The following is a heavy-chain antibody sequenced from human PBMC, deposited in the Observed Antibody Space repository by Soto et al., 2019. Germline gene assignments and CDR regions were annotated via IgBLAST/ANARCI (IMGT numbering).Heavy chain of an antibody. V-gene: IGHV1-3*01. CDR1: GYTFTSYA. J-gene: IGHJ4*02. D-gene: IGHD5-12*01. Sequence: QVQLVQSGAEVKKPGASVKVSCKASGYTFTSYAMHWVRQAPGQRLEWMGWINAGNGNTKYSQKFQGRVTSTRDTSASTAYMELSSLRSEDTAVYYCARGGPLGGGYNLGDYWGQGTLVTVSS. CDR2: INAGNGNT. CDR3: ARGGPLGGGYNLGDY.